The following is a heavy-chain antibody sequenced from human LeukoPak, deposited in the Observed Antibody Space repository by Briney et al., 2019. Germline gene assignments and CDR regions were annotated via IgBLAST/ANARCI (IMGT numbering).Heavy chain of an antibody. CDR2: ISGSDDGT. CDR3: AKGIKDSSGYSYYFYAINV. CDR1: GFTFSSCG. Sequence: GGSLRLSCAASGFTFSSCGMTWVRQAPGKGLEWVSSISGSDDGTYYADSVKGRFTISRDNSKNTVYLQMNSLRAEDTAVYYCAKGIKDSSGYSYYFYAINVWGQGTTVTVSS. J-gene: IGHJ6*02. V-gene: IGHV3-23*01. D-gene: IGHD3-22*01.